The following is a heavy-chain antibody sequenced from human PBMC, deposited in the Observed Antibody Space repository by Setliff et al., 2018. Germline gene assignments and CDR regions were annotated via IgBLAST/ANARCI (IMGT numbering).Heavy chain of an antibody. V-gene: IGHV1-69*05. CDR3: ATDYGDYGGDY. CDR2: IIPIFGTA. Sequence: ASVKVSCKASGGFSTHAISWVRRVPGQGLEWMGGIIPIFGTANYAQKFQGRVTITTDESTSTAYMELSSLRSEDTAVYYCATDYGDYGGDYWGQGTLVTVSS. J-gene: IGHJ4*02. CDR1: GGFSTHA. D-gene: IGHD4-17*01.